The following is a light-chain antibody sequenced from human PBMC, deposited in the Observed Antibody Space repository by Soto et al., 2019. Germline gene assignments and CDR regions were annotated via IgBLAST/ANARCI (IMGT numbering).Light chain of an antibody. CDR2: AIS. V-gene: IGKV1-16*01. CDR3: QQYMTYPIT. Sequence: DIQMTQSPSSLSASVGDTVTITCRASQGISNYLVWLQQKPGKAPESLIYAISTLESGVPSRFSGSGSGSDFTLTISGLQPEDFGTYYCQQYMTYPITFGQGTRLDIK. CDR1: QGISNY. J-gene: IGKJ5*01.